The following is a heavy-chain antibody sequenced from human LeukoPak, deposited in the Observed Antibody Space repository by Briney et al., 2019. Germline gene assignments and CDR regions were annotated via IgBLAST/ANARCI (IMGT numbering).Heavy chain of an antibody. CDR3: ASAYYGSGSNLYYYYGMDV. Sequence: GGSLRLSCAASGYTVSSHYMSWVRQAPGKGLEWVSVIYSGGSTYYADSVKGRFTISRHNSKNTLYLQMNSLRAEDTAVYYCASAYYGSGSNLYYYYGMDVWGQGATVTVSS. CDR1: GYTVSSHY. V-gene: IGHV3-53*04. D-gene: IGHD3-10*01. J-gene: IGHJ6*02. CDR2: IYSGGST.